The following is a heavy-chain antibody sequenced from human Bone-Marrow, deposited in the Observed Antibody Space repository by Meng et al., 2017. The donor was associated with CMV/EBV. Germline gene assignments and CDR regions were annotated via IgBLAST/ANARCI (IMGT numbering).Heavy chain of an antibody. CDR3: GVTTVGYYYYGMDV. D-gene: IGHD4-11*01. CDR1: GGSITSNIYY. V-gene: IGHV3-11*04. Sequence: GGSLRLSCTVSGGSITSNIYYWGWIRQPPGKGLEWVSYISSSSSTIYYADSVKGRFTISRDNAKNSLYLQMNSLRAEDTAVYFCGVTTVGYYYYGMDVWGQGTTVTVYS. J-gene: IGHJ6*01. CDR2: ISSSSSTI.